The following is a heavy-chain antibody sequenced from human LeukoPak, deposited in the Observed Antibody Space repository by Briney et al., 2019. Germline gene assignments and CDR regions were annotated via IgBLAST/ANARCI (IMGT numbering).Heavy chain of an antibody. Sequence: PGGSLGLSCAASGFIFSDYYMSWIRQAPGKGLEWLSYISSSSIYTSYADSVKGRFTISRDNAKNSLYLQLNSLRAEDTAVYYCARGSPPDYWGQGTLVTVSS. V-gene: IGHV3-11*05. J-gene: IGHJ4*02. CDR1: GFIFSDYY. CDR3: ARGSPPDY. D-gene: IGHD2-15*01. CDR2: ISSSSIYT.